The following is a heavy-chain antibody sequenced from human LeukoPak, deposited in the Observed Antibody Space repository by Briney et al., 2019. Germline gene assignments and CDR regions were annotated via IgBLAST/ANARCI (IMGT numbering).Heavy chain of an antibody. CDR2: IKQDGSEK. Sequence: GGSLRLSCAASGFTFSNYAMSWVRQAPGKGLEWVANIKQDGSEKYYVDSVKGRFTISRDNAKNSLCLQMNSLRAEDTAVYYCAKDPGWFGEDKNWYFDLWGRGTLVTVSS. CDR3: AKDPGWFGEDKNWYFDL. CDR1: GFTFSNYA. D-gene: IGHD3-10*01. J-gene: IGHJ2*01. V-gene: IGHV3-7*03.